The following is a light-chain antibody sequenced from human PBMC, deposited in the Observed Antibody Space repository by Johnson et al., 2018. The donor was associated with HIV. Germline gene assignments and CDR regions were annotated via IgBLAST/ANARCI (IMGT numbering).Light chain of an antibody. CDR1: SSKFGNNY. CDR3: GTWDTSLSGYV. J-gene: IGLJ1*01. CDR2: ENN. V-gene: IGLV1-51*02. Sequence: QPVLTQPPSVSAAPGQKVTISCSGSSSKFGNNYLSCYHLLPGTAPNLLIHENNKQPSGILDGFSGPSSVPSPTLGLTDLHPGDEADYYCGTWDTSLSGYVFGSGTKVTVL.